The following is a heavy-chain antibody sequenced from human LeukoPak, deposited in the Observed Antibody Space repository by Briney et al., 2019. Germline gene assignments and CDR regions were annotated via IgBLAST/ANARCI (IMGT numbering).Heavy chain of an antibody. J-gene: IGHJ3*02. V-gene: IGHV3-21*01. D-gene: IGHD5-18*01. CDR1: GFTFSSYS. CDR2: ISSSSSYI. CDR3: ARVEPVDTAMADAFDI. Sequence: GGSLRLSCAASGFTFSSYSMNWVRQAPGKGLEWVSSISSSSSYIYYADSVKGRFTISRDNAKNSLYLQMNSLRAEDTAVYYCARVEPVDTAMADAFDIWGQGTTVTASS.